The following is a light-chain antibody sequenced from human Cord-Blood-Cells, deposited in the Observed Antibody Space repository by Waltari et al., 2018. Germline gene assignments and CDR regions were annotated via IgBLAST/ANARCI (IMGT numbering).Light chain of an antibody. J-gene: IGKJ3*01. Sequence: DIVVTQTQDSLAVSLGERATINRKSSQSVLYSSNNKNYLAWYKQKPGQPPKLLIYWAFTRESGVPDRFSGSGSGADFTLTISSLKAEDVAVYDCQQYYSTRITFGPGTKVDIK. V-gene: IGKV4-1*01. CDR3: QQYYSTRIT. CDR1: QSVLYSSNNKNY. CDR2: WAF.